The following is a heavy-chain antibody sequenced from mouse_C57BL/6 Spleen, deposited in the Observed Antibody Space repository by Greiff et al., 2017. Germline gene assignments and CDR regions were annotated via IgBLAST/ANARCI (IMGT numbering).Heavy chain of an antibody. Sequence: EVQLQESGPELVKPGASVKIPCKASGYTFTDYNMDWVKQSHGKSLEWIGDINPNNGGTIYNQKFKGKATLTVDKSSSTAYMELRSLTSEDTAVYYCARGLRFSFYFDYWGQGTTLTVSS. CDR3: ARGLRFSFYFDY. J-gene: IGHJ2*01. V-gene: IGHV1-18*01. D-gene: IGHD2-4*01. CDR1: GYTFTDYN. CDR2: INPNNGGT.